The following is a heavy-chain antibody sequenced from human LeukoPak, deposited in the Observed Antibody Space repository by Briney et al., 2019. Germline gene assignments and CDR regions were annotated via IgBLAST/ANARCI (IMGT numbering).Heavy chain of an antibody. CDR2: ISAYNGNT. Sequence: ASVKVSCKASGYTFTSYGISWVRQAPGQGLEWMGWISAYNGNTNYAQKLQGRVTMTTDTSTSTVYMELRSLRSDDTAVYYCARIERFVEPKNVGFDPWGQGTLVTVSS. D-gene: IGHD3-3*01. J-gene: IGHJ5*02. CDR1: GYTFTSYG. CDR3: ARIERFVEPKNVGFDP. V-gene: IGHV1-18*01.